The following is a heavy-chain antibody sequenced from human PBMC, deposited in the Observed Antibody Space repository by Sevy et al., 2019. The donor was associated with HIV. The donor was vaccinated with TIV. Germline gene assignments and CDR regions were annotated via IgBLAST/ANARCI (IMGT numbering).Heavy chain of an antibody. CDR3: ANRLGYCTNGVCYLDY. J-gene: IGHJ4*02. Sequence: GGSLRLSCAASGFTFSSYAMSWVRQAPGKGLEWVSAISGSGGSTYYADSVKGRFTISRDNSKNMLYLQMNSLIADDTAVYYWANRLGYCTNGVCYLDYWGQGTLVTVSS. CDR2: ISGSGGST. V-gene: IGHV3-23*01. CDR1: GFTFSSYA. D-gene: IGHD2-8*01.